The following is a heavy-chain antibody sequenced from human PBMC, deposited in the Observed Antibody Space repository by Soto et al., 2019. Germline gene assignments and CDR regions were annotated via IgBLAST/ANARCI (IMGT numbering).Heavy chain of an antibody. D-gene: IGHD2-15*01. CDR1: GFTFDDYA. CDR2: ISWNSGSI. J-gene: IGHJ6*03. CDR3: AKEAAVLGYCSGGSCPDHYYYYYMDV. V-gene: IGHV3-9*01. Sequence: GGSLRLSCAASGFTFDDYAMHWVRQAPGKGLEWVSGISWNSGSIGYADSVKGRFTISRDNAKNSLYLQMNSLRAEDTALYYCAKEAAVLGYCSGGSCPDHYYYYYMDVWGKGTTVTVSS.